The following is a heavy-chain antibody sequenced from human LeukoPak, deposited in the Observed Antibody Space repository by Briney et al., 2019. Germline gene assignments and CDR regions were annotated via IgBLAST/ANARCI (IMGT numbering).Heavy chain of an antibody. CDR3: ARVAVTGIGVDY. J-gene: IGHJ4*02. CDR2: ISSSGNII. D-gene: IGHD6-19*01. V-gene: IGHV3-11*04. CDR1: GFTFSDYY. Sequence: GGSLRLSCAASGFTFSDYYMSWIRQAPGKGLEWVSYISSSGNIIYFADSVKGRFTISRDNAENSLYLQMNSLRAEDTAVYYCARVAVTGIGVDYWGQGTQVTVSS.